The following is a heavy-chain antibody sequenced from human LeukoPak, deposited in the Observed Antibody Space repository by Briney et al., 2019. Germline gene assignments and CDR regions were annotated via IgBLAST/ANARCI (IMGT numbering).Heavy chain of an antibody. CDR3: AKIVGATASRYFDY. J-gene: IGHJ4*02. Sequence: GGSLRLSCAASGFTFSSYAMSWVRQAPGKGLEWVSAISGSGGSTYYADSVKGRSTISRDNSKNTLYLQMNSLKAEDTAVYYCAKIVGATASRYFDYWGQGTLVTVSS. D-gene: IGHD1-26*01. CDR2: ISGSGGST. CDR1: GFTFSSYA. V-gene: IGHV3-23*01.